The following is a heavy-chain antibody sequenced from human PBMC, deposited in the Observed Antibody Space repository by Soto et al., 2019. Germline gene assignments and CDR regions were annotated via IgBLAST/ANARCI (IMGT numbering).Heavy chain of an antibody. V-gene: IGHV3-33*01. CDR2: IWYDGSNK. D-gene: IGHD5-12*01. Sequence: QVQLVESGGGVVQPGRSLRLSCAASGFTFSSYGMHWVRQAPGKGLEWVAVIWYDGSNKYYADSVKGRFTISRDNSKNTQYLQMNSLRAEDTAVYYCARGVRDGYNPGPYAFDIWGQGTMVTVSS. CDR1: GFTFSSYG. J-gene: IGHJ3*02. CDR3: ARGVRDGYNPGPYAFDI.